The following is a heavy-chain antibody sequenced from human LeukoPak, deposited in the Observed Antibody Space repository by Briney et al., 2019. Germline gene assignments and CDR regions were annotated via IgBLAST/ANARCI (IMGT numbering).Heavy chain of an antibody. Sequence: SQTLSLTCAVSGGSISSGGYSWSWIRQPPGKGLEWIVYIYYSGSTYYNPPLKSRVTISVDTSKNQFSLKLSSVTAADTAVYYCARVAYYYDSSGYYHDAFDIWGQGTMVTVSS. V-gene: IGHV4-30-4*07. CDR3: ARVAYYYDSSGYYHDAFDI. CDR1: GGSISSGGYS. J-gene: IGHJ3*02. CDR2: IYYSGST. D-gene: IGHD3-22*01.